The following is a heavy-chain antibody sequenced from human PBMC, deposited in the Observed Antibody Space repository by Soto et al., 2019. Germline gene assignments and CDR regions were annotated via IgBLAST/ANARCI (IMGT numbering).Heavy chain of an antibody. D-gene: IGHD2-2*01. Sequence: SETLSLTCTVSGGSITSYFWSWIRQPPGKGLEWIGYIYYSGSTYYNPSLKSRVTISVDTSKNQFSLKLSSVTAADTAVYYCARHLIVVVPAAIGWFDPWGQGTLVTVSS. V-gene: IGHV4-59*04. CDR1: GGSITSYF. CDR2: IYYSGST. CDR3: ARHLIVVVPAAIGWFDP. J-gene: IGHJ5*02.